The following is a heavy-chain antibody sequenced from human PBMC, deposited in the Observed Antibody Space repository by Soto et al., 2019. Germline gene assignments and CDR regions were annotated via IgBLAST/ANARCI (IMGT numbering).Heavy chain of an antibody. D-gene: IGHD3-3*01. CDR1: GYTFTSYA. V-gene: IGHV1-3*01. J-gene: IGHJ6*02. CDR2: INAGDGNT. CDR3: ARSDYDFWSGRLGHHPMDV. Sequence: GASVKVSCKASGYTFTSYAMHWVRQAPGQRLEWMGWINAGDGNTKYSQKFQGRVTITADESTSTAYMELSSLRSEDTAVYYCARSDYDFWSGRLGHHPMDVWGQGTTVTVSS.